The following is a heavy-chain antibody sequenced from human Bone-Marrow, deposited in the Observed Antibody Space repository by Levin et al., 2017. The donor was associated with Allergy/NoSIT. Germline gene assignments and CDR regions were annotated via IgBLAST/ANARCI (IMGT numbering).Heavy chain of an antibody. CDR1: GDSFRNLY. J-gene: IGHJ4*02. Sequence: SETLSLTCTVSGDSFRNLYWSWFRQPPGKGLEWIGHIYYSGSTKYNPSLKSRATISIDTSKSQFSLNLSSVTAADTAVYYCARAVCVRGVSSGTCYAALGGQGTLVTVSS. D-gene: IGHD3-22*01. V-gene: IGHV4-59*01. CDR3: ARAVCVRGVSSGTCYAAL. CDR2: IYYSGST.